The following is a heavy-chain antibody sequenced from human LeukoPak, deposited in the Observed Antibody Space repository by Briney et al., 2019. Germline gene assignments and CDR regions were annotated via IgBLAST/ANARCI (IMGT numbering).Heavy chain of an antibody. J-gene: IGHJ6*03. CDR1: RYTFTSYA. Sequence: GASVKVSCKASRYTFTSYAMNWVRQAPGQGLEWMGWINTNTGNPTYAQGFTGRFVFSLDTSVSTAYLQISSLKAEDTAVYYCASNYEKYYYYYYYMDVWGKGTTVTVSS. CDR2: INTNTGNP. D-gene: IGHD4-11*01. V-gene: IGHV7-4-1*02. CDR3: ASNYEKYYYYYYYMDV.